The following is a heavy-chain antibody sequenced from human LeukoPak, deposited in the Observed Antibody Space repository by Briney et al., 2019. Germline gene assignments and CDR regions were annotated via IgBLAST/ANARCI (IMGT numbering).Heavy chain of an antibody. CDR2: IKHDGSET. Sequence: GGSLKLSCAASGFTISSYWMSWVRQVPGKGLESVAHIKHDGSETYYVDTVRGRFIISRDNAKNSLYLQMNSLRVEDTAVYHCARGPTDFDASDIWGHGTLVTVSS. V-gene: IGHV3-7*01. CDR1: GFTISSYW. CDR3: ARGPTDFDASDI. J-gene: IGHJ3*02.